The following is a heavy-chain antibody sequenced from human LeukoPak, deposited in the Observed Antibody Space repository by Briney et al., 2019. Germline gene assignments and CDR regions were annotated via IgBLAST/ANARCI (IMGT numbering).Heavy chain of an antibody. CDR2: IKQDGSEK. Sequence: PGGSLRLSCAASGFTFSSYWMSWVRQAPGKGLEWVANIKQDGSEKYYVDSVKGRFTISRDNAKNSLYLQMNSLRAEDTAVYYCARVKATTTVTMLLEGSDWFDPWGQGTLVTVSS. CDR3: ARVKATTTVTMLLEGSDWFDP. D-gene: IGHD4-17*01. V-gene: IGHV3-7*01. CDR1: GFTFSSYW. J-gene: IGHJ5*02.